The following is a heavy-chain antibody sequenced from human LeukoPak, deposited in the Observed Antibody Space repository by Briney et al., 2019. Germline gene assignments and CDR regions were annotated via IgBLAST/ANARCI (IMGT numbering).Heavy chain of an antibody. CDR3: ARDLGMDGSPRLLGYHYYYGMDV. J-gene: IGHJ6*02. CDR2: IIPILGIA. CDR1: GGTFSSYA. D-gene: IGHD5-24*01. Sequence: SVKVSCKASGGTFSSYAISWVRQAPGQGLEWMGRIIPILGIANYAQKFQGRVTITADKSTSTAYMELSSLRSEDTAVYYCARDLGMDGSPRLLGYHYYYGMDVWGQGTTVTVSS. V-gene: IGHV1-69*04.